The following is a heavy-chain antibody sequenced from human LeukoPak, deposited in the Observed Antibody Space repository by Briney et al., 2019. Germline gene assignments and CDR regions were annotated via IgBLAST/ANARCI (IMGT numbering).Heavy chain of an antibody. CDR1: GGSISSSSYY. CDR2: IYYSGST. Sequence: PSXTLSLTCTVSGGSISSSSYYWGWIRQPPGTGLEWIGRIYYSGSTYYNPSLKSRVTISVDTSKNQLSLKLSSVTAADTAVYYCARQHYYYDSSGYPFDYWGQGTLVTVSS. V-gene: IGHV4-39*01. D-gene: IGHD3-22*01. J-gene: IGHJ4*02. CDR3: ARQHYYYDSSGYPFDY.